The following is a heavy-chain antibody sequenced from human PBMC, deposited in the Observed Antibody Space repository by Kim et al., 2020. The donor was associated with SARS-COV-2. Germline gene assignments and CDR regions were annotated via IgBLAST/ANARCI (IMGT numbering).Heavy chain of an antibody. J-gene: IGHJ2*01. D-gene: IGHD6-13*01. Sequence: NYHPSLNSRITISVDPSKNQFSRKLSSVTATDTAVYYCARRYSSRWYFDLWGRGTLVTVSS. V-gene: IGHV4-59*08. CDR3: ARRYSSRWYFDL.